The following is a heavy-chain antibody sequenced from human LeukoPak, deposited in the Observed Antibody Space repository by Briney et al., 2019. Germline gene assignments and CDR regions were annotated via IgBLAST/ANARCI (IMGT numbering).Heavy chain of an antibody. Sequence: PGGSLRLSCAASGSTFSTYEMNWVRQAPGKGLEWVSYISSSGSTIYYADSVKGRFTISRDNAKNSLYLQMNSLRAEDTAVYYCARENYYDSSGLGDWGQGTLVTVSS. V-gene: IGHV3-48*03. D-gene: IGHD3-22*01. J-gene: IGHJ4*02. CDR1: GSTFSTYE. CDR3: ARENYYDSSGLGD. CDR2: ISSSGSTI.